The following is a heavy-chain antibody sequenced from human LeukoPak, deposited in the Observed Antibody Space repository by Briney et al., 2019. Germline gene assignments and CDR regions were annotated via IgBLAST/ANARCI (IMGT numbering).Heavy chain of an antibody. V-gene: IGHV5-51*01. CDR1: GYSFTYW. J-gene: IGHJ4*02. CDR2: IYSGDSHT. CDR3: ASARHGDCVWDY. D-gene: IGHD2-21*02. Sequence: GESLKISCKGSGYSFTYWIGWVRQMPGKGLEWMGIIYSGDSHTKYSPSFQGRVTISVDNSISTAYLQWSSLEASDTAMYYCASARHGDCVWDYWGQGTLVIVSS.